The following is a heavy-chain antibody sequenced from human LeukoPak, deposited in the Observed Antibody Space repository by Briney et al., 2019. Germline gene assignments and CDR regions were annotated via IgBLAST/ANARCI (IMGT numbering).Heavy chain of an antibody. V-gene: IGHV3-30*02. Sequence: TGGSLRLSCAASGFTFSSYGMHWVRQAPGKGLEWVAFIRYDGSNKYYADSVKGRFTISRDNAKNSLYLQMNSLRAEDTAVYYCARDVYYDILTGRDAFDIWGQGTMVTVSS. CDR2: IRYDGSNK. CDR3: ARDVYYDILTGRDAFDI. CDR1: GFTFSSYG. D-gene: IGHD3-9*01. J-gene: IGHJ3*02.